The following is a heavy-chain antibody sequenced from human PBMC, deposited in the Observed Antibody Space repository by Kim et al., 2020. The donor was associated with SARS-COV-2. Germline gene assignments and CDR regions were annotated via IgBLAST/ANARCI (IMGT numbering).Heavy chain of an antibody. Sequence: GGSLRLSCEVSGFTFSSYAMHWVRQPPGEGLAWVAVISYDGNSKYYADSLKGRFTVSRDNSKKTLYLQMNGLRPEDTAVYYCARDPTAIIQYYLDHWGLGTLVTVSS. D-gene: IGHD5-18*01. CDR3: ARDPTAIIQYYLDH. CDR2: ISYDGNSK. J-gene: IGHJ4*02. CDR1: GFTFSSYA. V-gene: IGHV3-30*03.